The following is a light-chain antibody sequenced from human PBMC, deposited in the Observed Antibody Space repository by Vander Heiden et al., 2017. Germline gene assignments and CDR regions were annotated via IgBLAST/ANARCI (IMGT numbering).Light chain of an antibody. CDR2: DAA. CDR3: QQRSNWPPLT. V-gene: IGKV3-11*01. CDR1: QSVSSY. J-gene: IGKJ4*01. Sequence: VLTPSPVTLSLSPGESATLSCGARQSVSSYLAWYQQKPGQAPRLLIYDAASRATGIPARFSGSGSGTGFTRTISSLEPEDFAVDYCQQRSNWPPLTFGGGTKVEIK.